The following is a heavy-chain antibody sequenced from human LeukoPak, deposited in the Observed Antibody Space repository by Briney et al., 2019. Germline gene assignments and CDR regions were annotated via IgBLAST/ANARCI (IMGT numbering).Heavy chain of an antibody. J-gene: IGHJ4*02. CDR1: GFTFDDYG. V-gene: IGHV3-20*04. D-gene: IGHD6-13*01. CDR2: INWNGGST. Sequence: GGSLRLSCAASGFTFDDYGMSWVRQAPGKGLEWVSGINWNGGSTGYADSVKGRFTISRDNAKNSLYLQLNSLRAEDTAFYYCARGAAGQRGFDYWGQGTLVTVSS. CDR3: ARGAAGQRGFDY.